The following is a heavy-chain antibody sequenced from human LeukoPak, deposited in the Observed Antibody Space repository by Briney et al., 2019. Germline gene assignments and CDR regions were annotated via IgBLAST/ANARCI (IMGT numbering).Heavy chain of an antibody. V-gene: IGHV4-4*07. CDR1: SGSIIHYH. D-gene: IGHD6-19*01. J-gene: IGHJ4*02. CDR2: IHTSGST. Sequence: KSSETLSLTCAVSSGSIIHYHWRCIRQPAGKGLEWIGQIHTSGSTNYNPPLKSRVTMSIDTTEDQVSLTIRSVTAADTAFSYCSSWDISGGWSFDYWGQGTLVSVSS. CDR3: SSWDISGGWSFDY.